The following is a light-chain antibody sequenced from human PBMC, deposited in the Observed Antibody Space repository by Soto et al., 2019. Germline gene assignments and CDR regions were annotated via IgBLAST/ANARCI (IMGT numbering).Light chain of an antibody. Sequence: EIVMTQSPATLSVSPGERATLSCRASQSVSSNLAWYQQKPGQAPRVLIYGASTRATGIPARFSGSGSGTEFTLTISSLQSEDFAVYYFQQYNNWPPWTFGQGTKVEIK. CDR3: QQYNNWPPWT. V-gene: IGKV3-15*01. CDR2: GAS. J-gene: IGKJ1*01. CDR1: QSVSSN.